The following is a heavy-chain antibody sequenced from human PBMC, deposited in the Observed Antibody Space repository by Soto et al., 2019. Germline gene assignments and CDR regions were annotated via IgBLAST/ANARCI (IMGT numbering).Heavy chain of an antibody. CDR1: GGSISGGDYH. D-gene: IGHD3-3*01. Sequence: SETLSLTCSVSGGSISGGDYHWGWIRQAPGKGLEWIGSIHYSGAASYNPSLETRVTTSIDASKNQFSLKVRSVSAADTAVYYRARAEQSKILLFGKVTRRDYYDGMDVWGQGTKVTVSS. CDR2: IHYSGAA. J-gene: IGHJ6*02. V-gene: IGHV4-30-4*01. CDR3: ARAEQSKILLFGKVTRRDYYDGMDV.